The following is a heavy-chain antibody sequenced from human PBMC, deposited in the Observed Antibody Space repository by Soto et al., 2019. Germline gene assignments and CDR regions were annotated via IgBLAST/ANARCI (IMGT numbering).Heavy chain of an antibody. CDR1: GGSISSGDYY. Sequence: QVQLQESGPGLVKPSQTLSLTCTVSGGSISSGDYYWSWIRQPPGKGLEWIGYISYSGSTYYNPSLKSRATISVDTSKHQFSLKLSSVTAADTAVYYCARERVAGWDNGFDPWGQGTLVTVSS. CDR2: ISYSGST. J-gene: IGHJ5*02. CDR3: ARERVAGWDNGFDP. V-gene: IGHV4-30-4*01. D-gene: IGHD2-15*01.